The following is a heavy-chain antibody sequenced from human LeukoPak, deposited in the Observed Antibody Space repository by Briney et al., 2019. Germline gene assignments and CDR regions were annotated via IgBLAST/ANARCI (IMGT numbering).Heavy chain of an antibody. Sequence: PETLSLTSAVYGGSFTGYYLSWIRQPPGKGLEWIGEVNHSGSTNYNPSLKSRVTISVDTSKNKFSLKLSSVTAADTAVYYCARWAATGGLEYNWFDPWGQGTLVTVSS. CDR1: GGSFTGYY. CDR2: VNHSGST. D-gene: IGHD6-25*01. J-gene: IGHJ5*02. V-gene: IGHV4-34*01. CDR3: ARWAATGGLEYNWFDP.